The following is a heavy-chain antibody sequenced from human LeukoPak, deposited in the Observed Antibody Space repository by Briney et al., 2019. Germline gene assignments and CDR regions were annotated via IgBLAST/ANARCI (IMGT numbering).Heavy chain of an antibody. V-gene: IGHV3-33*01. Sequence: GGSLRLSCAASGFTFSNYAMHWVRQAPGKGLEGVAVIWYDGHNKYYADSVKGRFTLSRDNSKNTLYLQMNSLRAEDSAVYYCARVGDYYDSNGYSVDAFDIWGQGTMVTVSS. J-gene: IGHJ3*02. CDR2: IWYDGHNK. CDR3: ARVGDYYDSNGYSVDAFDI. CDR1: GFTFSNYA. D-gene: IGHD3-22*01.